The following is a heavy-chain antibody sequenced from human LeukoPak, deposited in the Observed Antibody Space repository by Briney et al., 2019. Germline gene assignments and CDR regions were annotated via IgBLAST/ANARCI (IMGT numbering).Heavy chain of an antibody. D-gene: IGHD6-19*01. CDR1: GYTFTSYG. CDR3: ARVRPRWEQWLAALDY. CDR2: ISAYNGNT. V-gene: IGHV1-18*01. Sequence: ASVKVSCKASGYTFTSYGISWVRQAPGQGLEWMGWISAYNGNTNHAQKLQGRVTMTTDTSTSTAYMELRSLRSDDTAVYYCARVRPRWEQWLAALDYWGQGTLVTVSS. J-gene: IGHJ4*02.